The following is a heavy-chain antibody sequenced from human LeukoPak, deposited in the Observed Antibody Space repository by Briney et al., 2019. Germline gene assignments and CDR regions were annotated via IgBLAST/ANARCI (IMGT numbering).Heavy chain of an antibody. J-gene: IGHJ4*02. CDR3: ARSLTGAYYWYFDY. CDR1: RFSLSNRGMS. D-gene: IGHD7-27*01. V-gene: IGHV2-70*11. CDR2: IDWDDDK. Sequence: SGPTLVKPTRTLTLTCTFPRFSLSNRGMSVSWIRHPPAQALEWPARIDWDDDKYYSTSLKTRLTISKDTSKNQVVLTMTNMDPVDTATYYCARSLTGAYYWYFDYWGQGTLVTVSS.